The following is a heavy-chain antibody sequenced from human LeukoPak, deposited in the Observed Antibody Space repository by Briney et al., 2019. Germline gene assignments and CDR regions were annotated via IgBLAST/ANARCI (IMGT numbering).Heavy chain of an antibody. V-gene: IGHV4-30-4*01. Sequence: SETLSLTCTVSGGSISSGDYYWSWVRQPPGKGLEWIAYMYYSGSTYYNPSLKSRVTMSADTSKNQLSLKLSSVTAADTAVYYCARSYYYDSRIDPWGQGILVTVSS. CDR1: GGSISSGDYY. CDR3: ARSYYYDSRIDP. CDR2: MYYSGST. D-gene: IGHD3-22*01. J-gene: IGHJ5*02.